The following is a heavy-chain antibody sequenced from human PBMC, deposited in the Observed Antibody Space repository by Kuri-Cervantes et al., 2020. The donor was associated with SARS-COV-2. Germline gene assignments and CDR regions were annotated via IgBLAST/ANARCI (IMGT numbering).Heavy chain of an antibody. CDR3: ASFSTRGDP. J-gene: IGHJ5*02. Sequence: GSLRLSCTVSGGSISSSSYYWGWIRQPPGKGLEWIGSIYYSGSTYYNPSLKSRVTISVDTSKNQFSLKPSSVTAADTAVYYCASFSTRGDPWGQGTLVTVSS. V-gene: IGHV4-39*01. CDR2: IYYSGST. CDR1: GGSISSSSYY. D-gene: IGHD2/OR15-2a*01.